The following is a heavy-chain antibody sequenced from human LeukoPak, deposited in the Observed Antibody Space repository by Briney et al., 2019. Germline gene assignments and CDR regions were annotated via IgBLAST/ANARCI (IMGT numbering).Heavy chain of an antibody. Sequence: QSGGSLRLSCAASGFTFSSYWMHWVRQAPGKGLEWVSDISGSGGSTYYADSVKGRFTSSRDNSKNTLSLQMNSLRAEDTAVYYCAKDLRYSGSYYSYYFDSWGQGTLVTVSS. V-gene: IGHV3-23*01. CDR2: ISGSGGST. J-gene: IGHJ4*02. CDR3: AKDLRYSGSYYSYYFDS. D-gene: IGHD1-26*01. CDR1: GFTFSSYW.